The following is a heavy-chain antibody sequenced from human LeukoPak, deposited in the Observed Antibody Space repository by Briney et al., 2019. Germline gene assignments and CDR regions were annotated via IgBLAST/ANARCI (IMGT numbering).Heavy chain of an antibody. D-gene: IGHD3-22*01. Sequence: GGSMRLSCAASGFTLSNYSMNWVRQAPGKGLEWVSYISSSRSTIHYADSVKGRFTISRDNAKKSLYLQMNSLRAEDTAVYYCARDQRYYYDSSGHFDYWGQGALVTVSS. V-gene: IGHV3-48*01. J-gene: IGHJ4*02. CDR3: ARDQRYYYDSSGHFDY. CDR1: GFTLSNYS. CDR2: ISSSRSTI.